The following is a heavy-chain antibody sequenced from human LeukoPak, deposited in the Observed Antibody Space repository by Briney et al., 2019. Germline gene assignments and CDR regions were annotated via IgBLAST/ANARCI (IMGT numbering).Heavy chain of an antibody. J-gene: IGHJ6*02. V-gene: IGHV4-34*01. Sequence: SSETLSLTCAVYGGSFSGYYWSWIRQPPGKRLEWIGEINHSGSTNYNPSLKSRVTISVDTSKNQFSLKLSSVTAADTAVYYCARDLWFGDFYYYGMDVWGQGTTVTVSS. D-gene: IGHD3-10*01. CDR1: GGSFSGYY. CDR2: INHSGST. CDR3: ARDLWFGDFYYYGMDV.